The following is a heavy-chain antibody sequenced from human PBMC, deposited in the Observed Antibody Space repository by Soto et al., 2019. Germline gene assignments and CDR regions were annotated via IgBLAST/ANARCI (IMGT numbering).Heavy chain of an antibody. Sequence: QVQLVQSGAEVKKPVASVKVSCKTSGYTFTSYGISWVRPAPGQGLEWMGWISDYNGNTNYAQKLASSGSMTRDNSTSRAYVALRSVSSDDTGVYYGAGVKDSSGYYFTWYFDLWGRGTLVTVSS. CDR1: GYTFTSYG. V-gene: IGHV1-18*01. D-gene: IGHD3-22*01. J-gene: IGHJ2*01. CDR3: AGVKDSSGYYFTWYFDL. CDR2: ISDYNGNT.